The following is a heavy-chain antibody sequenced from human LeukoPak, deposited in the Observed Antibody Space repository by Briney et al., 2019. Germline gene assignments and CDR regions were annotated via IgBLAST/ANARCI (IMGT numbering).Heavy chain of an antibody. Sequence: GGSLRLSCAASGFTFNNYNMNWVRQAPGKALEWVSSITSSSTYIFYADSVQGRFTISRDNAKNSLYLQMNSLRAEDTAVYYCARGPGLYYVDVWGKGTTVTVSS. CDR2: ITSSSTYI. J-gene: IGHJ6*03. V-gene: IGHV3-21*01. CDR1: GFTFNNYN. D-gene: IGHD1-14*01. CDR3: ARGPGLYYVDV.